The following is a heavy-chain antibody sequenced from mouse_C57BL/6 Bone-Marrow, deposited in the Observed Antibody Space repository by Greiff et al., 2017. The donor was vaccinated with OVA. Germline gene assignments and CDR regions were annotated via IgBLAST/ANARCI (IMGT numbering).Heavy chain of an antibody. D-gene: IGHD2-5*01. CDR1: GYTFTDHT. Sequence: QVQLQQSDAELVKPGASVKISCKVSGYTFTDHTIHWMKQRPEQGLEWIGYIYPRDGSTKYNEKYKGKAILTADKSSRTAYMQLNSLTSEDSAVYFCARAPYSNYVHYFDYWGQGTTLTVSS. V-gene: IGHV1-78*01. CDR3: ARAPYSNYVHYFDY. J-gene: IGHJ2*01. CDR2: IYPRDGST.